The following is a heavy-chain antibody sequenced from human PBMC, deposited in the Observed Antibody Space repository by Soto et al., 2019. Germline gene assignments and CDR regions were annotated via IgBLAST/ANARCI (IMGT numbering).Heavy chain of an antibody. D-gene: IGHD3-3*01. CDR3: AREYYDFWSGYYRPNYYYGMDV. CDR1: GFTFSSYA. J-gene: IGHJ6*02. V-gene: IGHV3-30-3*01. Sequence: QVQLVESGGGVVQPGRSLRLSCAASGFTFSSYAMHWVRQAPGKGLEWVAVISYDGSNKYNADSVKGRFTISRDNSMNTLYLEMNRLRAEDTAVYYCAREYYDFWSGYYRPNYYYGMDVWGQGTTVTVS. CDR2: ISYDGSNK.